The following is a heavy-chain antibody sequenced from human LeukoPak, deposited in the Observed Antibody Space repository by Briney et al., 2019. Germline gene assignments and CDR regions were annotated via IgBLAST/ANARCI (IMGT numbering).Heavy chain of an antibody. J-gene: IGHJ5*02. CDR3: ARNYDFWSGYPHPNWFDP. CDR1: GFTFSSYW. Sequence: PGRSLRLSCAASGFTFSSYWMSWVRQAPGKGLEWVANIKQDGSEKYYVDSVKGRFTISRDNAKNSLYLQMNSLRAEDTAVYYCARNYDFWSGYPHPNWFDPWGQGTLVTVSS. D-gene: IGHD3-3*01. V-gene: IGHV3-7*03. CDR2: IKQDGSEK.